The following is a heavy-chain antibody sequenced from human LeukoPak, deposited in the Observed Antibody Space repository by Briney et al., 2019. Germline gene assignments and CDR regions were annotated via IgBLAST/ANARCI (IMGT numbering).Heavy chain of an antibody. V-gene: IGHV1-18*01. CDR1: GYTFTSYG. D-gene: IGHD3-22*01. CDR3: ARDYYDSSGYLRDY. J-gene: IGHJ4*02. Sequence: GASVKVSCKASGYTFTSYGISWVRQAPGQGLEWMGRISAYNGNTNYAQKLQGRITMTTDTSTSTAYMDLRSLRSGDTAVYYCARDYYDSSGYLRDYWGQGTLVTVSS. CDR2: ISAYNGNT.